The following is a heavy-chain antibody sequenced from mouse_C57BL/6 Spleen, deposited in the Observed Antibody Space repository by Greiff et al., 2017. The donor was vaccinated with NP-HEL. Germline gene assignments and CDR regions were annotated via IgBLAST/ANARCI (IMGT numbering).Heavy chain of an antibody. Sequence: VQLKESGPGLVKPSQSLSLTCSVTGYSITSGYYWNWIRQFPGNKLEWMGYISYDGSNNYNPSLQNRISITRDTSKNQFFLKLNSVTTEDTATYYCARVHYDFDYWGQGTTLTVSS. V-gene: IGHV3-6*01. J-gene: IGHJ2*01. D-gene: IGHD2-4*01. CDR1: GYSITSGYY. CDR3: ARVHYDFDY. CDR2: ISYDGSN.